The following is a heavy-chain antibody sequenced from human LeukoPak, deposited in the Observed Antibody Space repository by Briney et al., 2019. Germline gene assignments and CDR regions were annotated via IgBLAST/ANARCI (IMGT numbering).Heavy chain of an antibody. Sequence: TGGSLRLSCAAPGFTFRTYYMNWVRQTPGKGLEWVSYISPSSGAIHYADSVKGRFTISRDNAKNSLSLQMNSLRAEDTAVYYCARDMGTSSWHAFDNWGQGTLVTVSS. CDR1: GFTFRTYY. CDR2: ISPSSGAI. J-gene: IGHJ4*02. D-gene: IGHD6-13*01. V-gene: IGHV3-48*01. CDR3: ARDMGTSSWHAFDN.